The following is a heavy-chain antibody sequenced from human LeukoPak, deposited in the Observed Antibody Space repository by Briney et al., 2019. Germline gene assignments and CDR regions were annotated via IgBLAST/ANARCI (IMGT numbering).Heavy chain of an antibody. J-gene: IGHJ4*02. CDR1: GFTFSSYG. CDR2: ISGSGGST. V-gene: IGHV3-23*01. D-gene: IGHD5-24*01. CDR3: AKDDRWLQFCC. Sequence: RPGGSLRLSCAASGFTFSSYGMSWVRQAPGKGLEWVSAISGSGGSTYYADSVKGRFTISRDNSRNTLYLQMNSLRAEDTAVYYCAKDDRWLQFCCWGQGTLVTVSA.